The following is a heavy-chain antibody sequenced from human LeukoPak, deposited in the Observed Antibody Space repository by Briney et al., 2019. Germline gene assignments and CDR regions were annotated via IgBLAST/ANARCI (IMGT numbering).Heavy chain of an antibody. J-gene: IGHJ4*02. Sequence: GGSLRLSCAASGFTFSTYWMHWVRQGPGKGLVWVSRINPDGSGTSHADSVKGRFTISRDNAKNSLYLQMNSLRAEDTALYYCAKDIGRDYYDSGSYSFFDYWGQGTLVTVSS. CDR2: INPDGSGT. V-gene: IGHV3-74*01. D-gene: IGHD3-10*01. CDR3: AKDIGRDYYDSGSYSFFDY. CDR1: GFTFSTYW.